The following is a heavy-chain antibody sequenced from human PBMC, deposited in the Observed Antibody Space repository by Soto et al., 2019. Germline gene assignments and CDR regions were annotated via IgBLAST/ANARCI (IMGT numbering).Heavy chain of an antibody. CDR2: ISGSGGST. V-gene: IGHV3-23*01. Sequence: GGSLRLSCAASGFTFSSYAMSWVRQAPGKGLEWVSAISGSGGSTYYADSVKGRFTISRDNSKNTLYLQMNSLRAEDTAVYYCANPANVLLWFGELSYPHYFDYWGQGTLVTVSS. CDR1: GFTFSSYA. J-gene: IGHJ4*02. CDR3: ANPANVLLWFGELSYPHYFDY. D-gene: IGHD3-10*01.